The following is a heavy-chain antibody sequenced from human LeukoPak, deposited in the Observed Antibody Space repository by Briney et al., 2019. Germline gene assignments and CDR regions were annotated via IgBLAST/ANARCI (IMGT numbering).Heavy chain of an antibody. J-gene: IGHJ1*01. CDR1: GFSLSTSGMG. Sequence: SGPTLVNPTQNLTLTCTFSGFSLSTSGMGVGWIRQPPGKALEWLALIYWDDDKRYSPSLKSRLNITKDTPKNQVVLTMTNMDPVDTATYYCAHKVEVGVNTRYFEHWGQGTLVTVSS. CDR3: AHKVEVGVNTRYFEH. D-gene: IGHD1-26*01. V-gene: IGHV2-5*02. CDR2: IYWDDDK.